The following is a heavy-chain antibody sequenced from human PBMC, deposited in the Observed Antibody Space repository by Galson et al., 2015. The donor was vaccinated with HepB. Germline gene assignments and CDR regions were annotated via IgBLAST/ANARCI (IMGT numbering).Heavy chain of an antibody. CDR1: GFTFSSYW. D-gene: IGHD4-17*01. Sequence: SLRLSCAASGFTFSSYWMSWVRQAPGKGLEWVANIKKDGSEKYYVDSLKGRFTISRDNAKNSLSLQMNSLRADDTAVYYCARGGMTTVNTRWERGEYYYYGMDVWGQGTTVTVSS. CDR2: IKKDGSEK. V-gene: IGHV3-7*01. J-gene: IGHJ6*02. CDR3: ARGGMTTVNTRWERGEYYYYGMDV.